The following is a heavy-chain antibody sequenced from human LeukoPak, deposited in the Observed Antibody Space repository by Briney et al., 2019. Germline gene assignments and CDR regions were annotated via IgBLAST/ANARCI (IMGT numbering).Heavy chain of an antibody. CDR2: IVVGSGNT. CDR1: GFTFTSSA. J-gene: IGHJ6*02. Sequence: SVTVSCKASGFTFTSSAIQWVRQARGQRLEWIGWIVVGSGNTNYAQKFQERVTITRDMSTSTAYMELSSLRSEDTAVYYCAATTVTDYYCYGMDVWGQGTTVTVSS. D-gene: IGHD4-17*01. V-gene: IGHV1-58*02. CDR3: AATTVTDYYCYGMDV.